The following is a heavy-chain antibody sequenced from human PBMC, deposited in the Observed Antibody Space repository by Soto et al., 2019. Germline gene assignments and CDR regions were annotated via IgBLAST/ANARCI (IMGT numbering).Heavy chain of an antibody. J-gene: IGHJ6*02. V-gene: IGHV1-18*01. D-gene: IGHD3-3*01. Sequence: ASVKVSCKASGYTFTSYGISWVRQAPGQGLEWMGWISAYNGNTNYAQKLQGRVTMTTDTSTSTAYMELRSLRSDDTAVYYCALIQGYDFWSGPLLHSYYYYYGMDVWGQGTTVTVSS. CDR2: ISAYNGNT. CDR1: GYTFTSYG. CDR3: ALIQGYDFWSGPLLHSYYYYYGMDV.